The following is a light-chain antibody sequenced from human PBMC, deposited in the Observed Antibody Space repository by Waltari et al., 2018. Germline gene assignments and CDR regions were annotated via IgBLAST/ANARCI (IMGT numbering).Light chain of an antibody. Sequence: QSVLTQPPSVSGAQGQRVTISCTGSSSDIGSRYDVHWYQQLPGTAPNLLIYGNSHRPSVVPDRCSASKSGPSAALDSAGLQAEDEADYYCQADDSSLSLIFGGGTRLTVL. J-gene: IGLJ2*01. V-gene: IGLV1-40*01. CDR1: SSDIGSRYD. CDR3: QADDSSLSLI. CDR2: GNS.